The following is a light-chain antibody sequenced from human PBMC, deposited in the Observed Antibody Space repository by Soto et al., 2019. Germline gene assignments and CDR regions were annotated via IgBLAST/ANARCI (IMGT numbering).Light chain of an antibody. Sequence: EIVLTQSPGTLSLSPGERATLSCRASQSVSSSYLAWYQQTPRQAPRLLIYGASSRATGIPDRFSGSGSGTAFTLTISRLEPEDFAVYYCQQYGSSQWTFGQGTTVDIK. J-gene: IGKJ1*01. CDR2: GAS. CDR1: QSVSSSY. V-gene: IGKV3-20*01. CDR3: QQYGSSQWT.